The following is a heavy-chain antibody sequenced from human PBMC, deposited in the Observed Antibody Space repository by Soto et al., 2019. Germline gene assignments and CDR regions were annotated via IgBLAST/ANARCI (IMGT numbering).Heavy chain of an antibody. J-gene: IGHJ4*02. V-gene: IGHV4-59*01. CDR2: IYYSGST. CDR1: GGSISNYY. D-gene: IGHD2-8*01. Sequence: SETLSLTCTVSGGSISNYYWSWIRQPPGKGLEWIGYIYYSGSTNYNPSLKSRVTISVDTSKNQFSLKLSSVTAADTAVYYCARRYAGNFDYWGQGTLVTVSS. CDR3: ARRYAGNFDY.